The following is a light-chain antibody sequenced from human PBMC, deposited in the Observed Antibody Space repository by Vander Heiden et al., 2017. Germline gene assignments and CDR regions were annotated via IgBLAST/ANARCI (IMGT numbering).Light chain of an antibody. V-gene: IGKV3-20*01. CDR3: QQYGTSPVT. Sequence: EIVLTQSPDTLSLSPGERATLSCRASQNVSNNFLAWYQQKPGQAPRLLMSGASSRATGVPDRFSGSGSGTDFTLIISRLESEDCAVYFCQQYGTSPVTFGQGTRLELK. CDR1: QNVSNNF. J-gene: IGKJ5*01. CDR2: GAS.